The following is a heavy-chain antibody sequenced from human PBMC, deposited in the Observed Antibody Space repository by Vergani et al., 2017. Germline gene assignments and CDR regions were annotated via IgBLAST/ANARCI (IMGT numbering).Heavy chain of an antibody. Sequence: QVLLTQSGAAVKKPGSSVKVSCKASGGSLSTYAFVWVRLAPAQGLEWMGGFYPVFGTPAYAQKFQGRVTIDADESTSTTSMTVSSLKSEDTAVYFCARVIQEDVAKGVSWNYYGMDVWGQGTTVTVSS. D-gene: IGHD1-1*01. CDR2: FYPVFGTP. V-gene: IGHV1-69*12. CDR1: GGSLSTYA. CDR3: ARVIQEDVAKGVSWNYYGMDV. J-gene: IGHJ6*02.